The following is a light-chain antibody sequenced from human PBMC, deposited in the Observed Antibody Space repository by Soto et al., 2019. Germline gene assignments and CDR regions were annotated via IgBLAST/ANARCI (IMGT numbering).Light chain of an antibody. J-gene: IGLJ1*01. Sequence: QSVLTQPASVSGSPGQSITISCTGTSSDVGGCNYVSGYQQHPGKAPKLMIYDVTNRPSGVSDRFSGSKSGNTASLTISGLQAEDEADYYCNSYTSSSTYVFGTGTKVTVL. CDR2: DVT. V-gene: IGLV2-14*03. CDR3: NSYTSSSTYV. CDR1: SSDVGGCNY.